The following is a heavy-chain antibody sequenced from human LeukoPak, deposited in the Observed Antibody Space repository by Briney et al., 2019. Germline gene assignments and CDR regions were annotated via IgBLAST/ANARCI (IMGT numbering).Heavy chain of an antibody. Sequence: LAGGSLRLSCAASGFTFSSYAMSWVRQAPGKGLEWVAVIWSDGSKKYYGDAVKGRFTISRDNSKSTLYLQMNSLRAEDTAVYYCARDTYDNNGYNYGIYWGQGTLVTVSS. CDR3: ARDTYDNNGYNYGIY. D-gene: IGHD3-22*01. CDR1: GFTFSSYA. J-gene: IGHJ4*02. CDR2: IWSDGSKK. V-gene: IGHV3-33*08.